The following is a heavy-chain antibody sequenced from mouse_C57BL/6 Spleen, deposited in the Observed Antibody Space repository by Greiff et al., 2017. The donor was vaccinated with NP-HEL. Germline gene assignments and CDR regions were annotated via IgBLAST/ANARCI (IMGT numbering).Heavy chain of an antibody. V-gene: IGHV5-17*01. CDR2: ISSGSSTI. CDR3: ARLGGLLTTVVATDY. Sequence: DVKLVESGGGLVKPGGSLKLSCAASGFTFSDYGMHWVRQAPEKGLEWVAYISSGSSTIYYADTVKGRFTISRDNAKNTLFLQMTSLRSEDTAMYYCARLGGLLTTVVATDYWGQGTTLTVSS. CDR1: GFTFSDYG. D-gene: IGHD1-1*01. J-gene: IGHJ2*01.